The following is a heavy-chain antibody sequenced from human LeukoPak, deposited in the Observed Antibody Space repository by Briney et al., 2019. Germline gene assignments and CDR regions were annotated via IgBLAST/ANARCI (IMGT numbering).Heavy chain of an antibody. J-gene: IGHJ4*02. CDR2: ISLDGTKH. Sequence: GGSLRLSCAASGFTFSRHTMHWVRQAPGKGLEGVAVISLDGTKHHYADSVKGRFTIARDNSKNTLYLQMSSLRGQDTAIYYCVRDRAAVLEYWGQGTLVTVSS. CDR3: VRDRAAVLEY. CDR1: GFTFSRHT. D-gene: IGHD2-15*01. V-gene: IGHV3-30*03.